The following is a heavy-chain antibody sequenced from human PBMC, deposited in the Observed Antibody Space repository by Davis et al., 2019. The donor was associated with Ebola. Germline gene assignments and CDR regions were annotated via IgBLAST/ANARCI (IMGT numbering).Heavy chain of an antibody. V-gene: IGHV1-2*04. CDR1: GYTFTGYY. D-gene: IGHD3-10*01. CDR3: ARDRPVYGSGSRLVVGGHVNYYYYGMDV. Sequence: ASVTVSCKASGYTFTGYYMHWVRQAPGQGLEWMGWINPNSGSTNYAQKFQGWVTMTRDTSISPAYMELSRLRSDDPAVYYCARDRPVYGSGSRLVVGGHVNYYYYGMDVWGQGTTVTVSS. CDR2: INPNSGST. J-gene: IGHJ6*02.